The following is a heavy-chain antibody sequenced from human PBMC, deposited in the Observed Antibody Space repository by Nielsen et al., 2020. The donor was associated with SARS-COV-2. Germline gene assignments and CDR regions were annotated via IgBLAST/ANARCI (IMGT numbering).Heavy chain of an antibody. V-gene: IGHV1-69*13. CDR1: GGTFSSYA. CDR2: IIPIFGTA. D-gene: IGHD3-3*01. Sequence: SVKVSCKASGGTFSSYAISWVRQAPGQGLEWMGGIIPIFGTANYAQKFQGRVTITADESTSTAYMELSSLRSEDTAVYYCARDGYYDFWSGYGNWFDPWGQGTLVTVSS. J-gene: IGHJ5*02. CDR3: ARDGYYDFWSGYGNWFDP.